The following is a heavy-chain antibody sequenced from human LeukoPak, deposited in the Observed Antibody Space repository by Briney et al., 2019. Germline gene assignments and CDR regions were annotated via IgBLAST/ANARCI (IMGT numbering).Heavy chain of an antibody. CDR3: ARRGVGYINWFDP. D-gene: IGHD5-18*01. J-gene: IGHJ5*02. V-gene: IGHV5-51*01. Sequence: LGESLKISCEASGYTFTNYWIGWVRQMPGKGLEWMGIIYPGDSDTRYSPSFQGQVTISADESISTSYLQWSSLKASDTAMYYCARRGVGYINWFDPWGQGTLVTVSS. CDR2: IYPGDSDT. CDR1: GYTFTNYW.